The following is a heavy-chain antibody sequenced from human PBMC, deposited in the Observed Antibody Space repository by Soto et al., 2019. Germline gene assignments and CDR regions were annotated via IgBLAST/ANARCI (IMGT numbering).Heavy chain of an antibody. D-gene: IGHD1-1*01. Sequence: PSETLSLTCTVSGCSISSYYWSWIRQPPGKGLEWIGYIYYSGSTNYNPSLKSRVTISVDTSKNQFSLKLSSVTAADTAVYYCAREGLGGSVTDWNNTRDFDIWGQGTMVTVSS. CDR3: AREGLGGSVTDWNNTRDFDI. V-gene: IGHV4-59*01. J-gene: IGHJ3*02. CDR1: GCSISSYY. CDR2: IYYSGST.